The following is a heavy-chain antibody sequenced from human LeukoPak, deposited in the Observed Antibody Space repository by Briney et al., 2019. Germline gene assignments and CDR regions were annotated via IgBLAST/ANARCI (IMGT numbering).Heavy chain of an antibody. V-gene: IGHV1-8*01. CDR3: ARGLITMVRGAQIYYFDY. CDR1: GYTFTSYD. Sequence: GASVKVSCKASGYTFTSYDINWVRQATGQGLEWMGWMNPNSGNTGYAQKFQGRVTMTRNTSISTAYMELSSLRSEDTAVYYCARGLITMVRGAQIYYFDYWGQGTLVTVSS. D-gene: IGHD3-10*01. CDR2: MNPNSGNT. J-gene: IGHJ4*02.